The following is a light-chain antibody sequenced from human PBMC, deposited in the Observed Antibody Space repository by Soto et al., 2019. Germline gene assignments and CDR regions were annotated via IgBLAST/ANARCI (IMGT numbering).Light chain of an antibody. CDR3: QQRSNWPLT. V-gene: IGKV3-11*01. Sequence: ETVLSQSPATLSLYPGERATLSCRASQSVSSYLAWYQQKPGQAPRLLIYDASNRATGIPARFSGSGSGTDFTLTISSLEPADFAVYYCQQRSNWPLTFGGGTKVDIK. CDR2: DAS. CDR1: QSVSSY. J-gene: IGKJ4*01.